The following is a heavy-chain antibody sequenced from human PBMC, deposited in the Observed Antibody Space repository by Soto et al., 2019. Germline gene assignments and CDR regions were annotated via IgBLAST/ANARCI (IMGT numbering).Heavy chain of an antibody. V-gene: IGHV4-31*02. CDR2: IHHSGST. J-gene: IGHJ1*01. D-gene: IGHD3-10*01. Sequence: WTWIRQHPGKGLEWIGNIHHSGSTFYNPSLKSRVSISVDTSKNQFSLKLSSVTGADTAVYFCVRGVLSWGQGTLVTVSS. CDR3: VRGVLS.